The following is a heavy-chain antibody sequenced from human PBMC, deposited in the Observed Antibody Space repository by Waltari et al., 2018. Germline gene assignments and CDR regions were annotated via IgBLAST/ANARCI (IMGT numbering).Heavy chain of an antibody. V-gene: IGHV4-4*02. J-gene: IGHJ4*02. CDR3: ARDRGRGLYLDT. D-gene: IGHD1-1*01. CDR2: VRGDGKT. CDR1: GDSMSTSDY. Sequence: QLQLQESGPGLVKPSGTLSLICAVSGDSMSTSDYWSWVRQPPGKGLEWIWQVRGDGKTNYNPSFASRVTMSLETSTYHFALKLTSATAADTALYYCARDRGRGLYLDTWGQGTLVTVSP.